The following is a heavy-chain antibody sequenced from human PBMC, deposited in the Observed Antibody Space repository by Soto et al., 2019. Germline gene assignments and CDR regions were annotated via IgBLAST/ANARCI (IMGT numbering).Heavy chain of an antibody. CDR1: GGSISSSRYY. Sequence: QLQLQESGPGLVKASETLSLTCTVSGGSISSSRYYWGWIRQPPGKGLEGLGNIYYSGSTYYNPSLNSRVTISVDTSENQFSLRLNSVTAADTSIYYCARARNWCDGFAIWGQGTMVTVSS. V-gene: IGHV4-39*01. D-gene: IGHD2-8*02. CDR2: IYYSGST. J-gene: IGHJ3*02. CDR3: ARARNWCDGFAI.